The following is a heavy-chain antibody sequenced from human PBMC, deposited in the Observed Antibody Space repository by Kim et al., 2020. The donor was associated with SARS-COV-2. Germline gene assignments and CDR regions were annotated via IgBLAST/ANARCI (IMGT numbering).Heavy chain of an antibody. V-gene: IGHV4-34*01. D-gene: IGHD3-3*01. CDR1: GGSFSGYY. CDR3: ARGPYVLRFLEWSAIDY. Sequence: SETLSLTCAVYGGSFSGYYWSWIRQPPGKGLEWIGEINHSGSTNYNPSLKSRVTISVDTSKNQFSLKLSSVTAADTAVYYCARGPYVLRFLEWSAIDYWG. CDR2: INHSGST. J-gene: IGHJ4*01.